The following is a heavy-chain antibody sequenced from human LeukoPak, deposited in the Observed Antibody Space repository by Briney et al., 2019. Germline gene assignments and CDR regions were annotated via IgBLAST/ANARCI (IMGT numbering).Heavy chain of an antibody. CDR1: GGSISSGSYY. Sequence: PLQTLSLTCTVSGGSISSGSYYWSWIRQPAGKGLVWIGRIYTSGSTNHNPSLKSRVTISVDTSKNQFSLKLSSVTAADTAVYYCARGLLWFLDAFDIWGQGTMVTVSS. D-gene: IGHD5-18*01. J-gene: IGHJ3*02. CDR3: ARGLLWFLDAFDI. V-gene: IGHV4-61*02. CDR2: IYTSGST.